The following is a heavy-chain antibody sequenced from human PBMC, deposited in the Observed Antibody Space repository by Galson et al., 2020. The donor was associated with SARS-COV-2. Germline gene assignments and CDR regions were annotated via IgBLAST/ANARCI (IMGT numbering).Heavy chain of an antibody. CDR1: GYTFTTFY. J-gene: IGHJ4*02. CDR2: ISPYNSNT. D-gene: IGHD2-15*01. V-gene: IGHV1-18*01. Sequence: ASVKVSCKASGYTFTTFYITWVRQAPGQRLEWMGKISPYNSNTNYTQKLQGRVTMTTDTSTSTAYMELRSLTSDDTAVYYCARSLPLGDCSGGSCFFYWGQGTLVTVSS. CDR3: ARSLPLGDCSGGSCFFY.